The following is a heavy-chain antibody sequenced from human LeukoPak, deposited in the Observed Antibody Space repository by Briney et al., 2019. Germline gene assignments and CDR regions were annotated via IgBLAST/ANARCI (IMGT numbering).Heavy chain of an antibody. CDR2: ISGSGGST. V-gene: IGHV3-23*01. Sequence: GGSLRLSCAASGFTFTSYAMSWIRQAPGKGLEWVSCISGSGGSTYYVDSVKGRFTISRDNSKNTLYLQMNSLRAEDTAVYYCARGYDFWSGYSFDYWGQGTLVTVSS. CDR1: GFTFTSYA. J-gene: IGHJ4*02. CDR3: ARGYDFWSGYSFDY. D-gene: IGHD3-3*01.